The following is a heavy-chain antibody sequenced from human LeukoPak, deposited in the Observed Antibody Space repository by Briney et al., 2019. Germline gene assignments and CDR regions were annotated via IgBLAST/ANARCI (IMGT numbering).Heavy chain of an antibody. V-gene: IGHV4-59*01. CDR3: VASYGGYVLDY. J-gene: IGHJ4*02. Sequence: SETLSLTCTVSDGSIGSYHWNGIRHPSGKGLEWIGIVFNNGGTKHNPSLQSRVAISVNTSKNQFALKLTSVTAADTAVYYCVASYGGYVLDYWGQGALVIVSS. CDR1: DGSIGSYH. D-gene: IGHD5-12*01. CDR2: VFNNGGT.